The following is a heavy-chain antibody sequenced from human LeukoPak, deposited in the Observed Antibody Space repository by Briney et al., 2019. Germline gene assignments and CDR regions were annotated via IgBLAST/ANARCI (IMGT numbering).Heavy chain of an antibody. CDR3: ARRVVAAATNDY. Sequence: VASVKVSCKASGYTFSSYGITWVRQAPGQGLEWMGWISAYNGNTNYAQKLQGRVTMTTDTSTSTAYMELRSLRSDDTAVYYCARRVVAAATNDYWGQGTLVTVSS. D-gene: IGHD2-15*01. V-gene: IGHV1-18*01. J-gene: IGHJ4*02. CDR2: ISAYNGNT. CDR1: GYTFSSYG.